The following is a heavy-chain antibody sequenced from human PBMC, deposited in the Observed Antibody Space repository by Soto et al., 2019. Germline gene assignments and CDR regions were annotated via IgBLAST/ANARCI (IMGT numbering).Heavy chain of an antibody. CDR3: ARDLWGGTYYGMDV. D-gene: IGHD1-1*01. V-gene: IGHV1-69*06. CDR2: IIPIFGTA. Sequence: ASVKVSCKASGGTFSSYAMSGVRQAPGQGLEWMGGIIPIFGTANYAQKFQGRVTITADKSTSTAYMELSSLRSEDTAVYYCARDLWGGTYYGMDVWGQGTTVTVSS. CDR1: GGTFSSYA. J-gene: IGHJ6*02.